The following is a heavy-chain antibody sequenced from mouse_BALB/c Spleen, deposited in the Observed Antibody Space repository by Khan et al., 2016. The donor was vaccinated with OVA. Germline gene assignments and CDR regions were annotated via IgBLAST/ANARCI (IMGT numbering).Heavy chain of an antibody. CDR2: INPSTGYS. CDR3: ANHGSSSAGLTY. D-gene: IGHD1-1*01. CDR1: GYTFTNYW. J-gene: IGHJ3*01. V-gene: IGHV1-7*01. Sequence: QVRLQQSGAELAKPGASVKMSCKASGYTFTNYWMHWVKQRPGQGLEWIGYINPSTGYSEYNQKFKDKATLTADKSSSTAYIQLSSLTSEDSAVYYGANHGSSSAGLTYWGQGTLVTVSA.